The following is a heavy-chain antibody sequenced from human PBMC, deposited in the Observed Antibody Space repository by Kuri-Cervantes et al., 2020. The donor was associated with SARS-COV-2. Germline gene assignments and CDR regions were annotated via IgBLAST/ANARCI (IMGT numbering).Heavy chain of an antibody. Sequence: SQTLSLTCAVSGGSNSSGGYSWSWIRQPPGKGLEWIRYIYHSGSTYYNPSLKSRVTISVDSYKNQFCLKLSYVTAPDTAVYYCAGSITGTTVPGGFDYWGQGTLVTVSS. J-gene: IGHJ4*02. D-gene: IGHD1-7*01. CDR1: GGSNSSGGYS. CDR3: AGSITGTTVPGGFDY. V-gene: IGHV4-30-2*01. CDR2: IYHSGST.